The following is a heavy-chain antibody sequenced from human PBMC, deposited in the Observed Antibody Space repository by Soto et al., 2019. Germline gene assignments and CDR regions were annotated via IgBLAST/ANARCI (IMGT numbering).Heavy chain of an antibody. CDR2: ISYDGSSK. J-gene: IGHJ6*02. Sequence: QVQLVESGGGVVQPGRSLRLSCAASGFTFSSSAMHWVRQAPGKGLQWVAVISYDGSSKYYADSVKGRFTISRDNSKNTLYLQMNSLRADDTAVHYCARDRDVYKLRGMDVWGQGTTVTVSS. D-gene: IGHD1-1*01. CDR3: ARDRDVYKLRGMDV. CDR1: GFTFSSSA. V-gene: IGHV3-30-3*01.